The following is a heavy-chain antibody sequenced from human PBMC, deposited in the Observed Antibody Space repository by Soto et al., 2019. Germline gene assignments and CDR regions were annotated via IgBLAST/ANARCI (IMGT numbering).Heavy chain of an antibody. CDR3: ARHYQRFSRGFDY. V-gene: IGHV6-1*01. Sequence: SQTLSLTCAISGDSVSSNSAAWNWIRQSPSRGLEWLGRTYYRSKWYNDYAVSVKSRITINPDTSKNQFSLKLNSVTAADTAVYYCARHYQRFSRGFDYWGQGTLVTVSS. D-gene: IGHD3-3*01. CDR1: GDSVSSNSAA. J-gene: IGHJ4*02. CDR2: TYYRSKWYN.